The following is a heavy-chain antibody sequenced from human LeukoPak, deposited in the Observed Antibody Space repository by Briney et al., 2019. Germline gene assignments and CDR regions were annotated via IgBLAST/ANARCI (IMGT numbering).Heavy chain of an antibody. D-gene: IGHD6-13*01. CDR2: ISAYNGNT. CDR3: ARDLFRAAAGTLPSDY. Sequence: ASVKVSCKASGYTFTSYGVSWVRQAPGQGLEGMGGISAYNGNTNYSQKLQGRVTMTTDTSTSTAYMELRSLGSEARAVYYCARDLFRAAAGTLPSDYWGQGTLVTVSS. V-gene: IGHV1-18*01. J-gene: IGHJ4*02. CDR1: GYTFTSYG.